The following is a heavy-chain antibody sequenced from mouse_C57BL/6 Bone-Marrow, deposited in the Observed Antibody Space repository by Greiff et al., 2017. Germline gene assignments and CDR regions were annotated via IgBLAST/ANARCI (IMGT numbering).Heavy chain of an antibody. Sequence: VQLQQSGTVLARPGASVKMSCKTSGYTFTSYWMHWVKQRPGQGLEWIGAIYPGNSDTSYNQKFKGKDKLTAVTSASTAYMELSSLTNEDSAVYYCTREGYDGYPFDYWGQGTTLTVSS. J-gene: IGHJ2*01. D-gene: IGHD2-3*01. CDR3: TREGYDGYPFDY. CDR2: IYPGNSDT. CDR1: GYTFTSYW. V-gene: IGHV1-5*01.